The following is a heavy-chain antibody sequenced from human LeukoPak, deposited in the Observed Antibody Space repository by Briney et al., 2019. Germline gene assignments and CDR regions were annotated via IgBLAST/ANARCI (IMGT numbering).Heavy chain of an antibody. CDR1: GFTFSSYE. CDR3: ASTGGYGSGTYDYYYFGMDV. J-gene: IGHJ6*02. V-gene: IGHV3-48*03. D-gene: IGHD3-10*01. Sequence: GGSLRLSCAASGFTFSSYEMNWVRQAPGKGLEWVAYITSSGRIIYYADSVNGRFTISRDNAKNSLYLQMNSQRAEDTAVYYCASTGGYGSGTYDYYYFGMDVWGQGTTVTVSS. CDR2: ITSSGRII.